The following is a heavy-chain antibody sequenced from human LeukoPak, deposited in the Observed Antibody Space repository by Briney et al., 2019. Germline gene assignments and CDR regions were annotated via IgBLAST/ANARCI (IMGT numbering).Heavy chain of an antibody. V-gene: IGHV4-4*07. Sequence: SETLSLTCTVSGGSISSYYWSWIRQPAGKGLEWIGRIYTSGSTDYNPSLKSRVTMSVDTSKNQFSLKLSSVTAADTAVYYCARGWTYYYDSSGYYYGYWGQGTLVTVSS. D-gene: IGHD3-22*01. CDR2: IYTSGST. CDR1: GGSISSYY. J-gene: IGHJ4*02. CDR3: ARGWTYYYDSSGYYYGY.